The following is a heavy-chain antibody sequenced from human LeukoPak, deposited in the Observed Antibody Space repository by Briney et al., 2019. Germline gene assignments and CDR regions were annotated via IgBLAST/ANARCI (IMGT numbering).Heavy chain of an antibody. D-gene: IGHD3-10*01. V-gene: IGHV3-23*01. Sequence: GGSLRLSCAASGFTFSSYAMSWVRQAPGKGLEWVSAISGSGGSTYYADSVKGRVTISRDNSKDTVFLQMDSLRPEDMAVYYCARSYYCGSGTYAPPAGLWGQGTLVTVSS. CDR2: ISGSGGST. CDR3: ARSYYCGSGTYAPPAGL. CDR1: GFTFSSYA. J-gene: IGHJ4*02.